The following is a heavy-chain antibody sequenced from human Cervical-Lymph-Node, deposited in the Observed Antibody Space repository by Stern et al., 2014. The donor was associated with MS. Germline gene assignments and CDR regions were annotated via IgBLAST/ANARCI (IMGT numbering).Heavy chain of an antibody. V-gene: IGHV1-58*01. CDR3: AAAYSSSWYGMDV. Sequence: QMQLVQSGPEVKKPGTSVKVSCKASGFTFTSSAVQWVRQARGQRLEWIGWIVVGSGNTNYAQKFQERVTITRDMSTSTAYMELSSLRSEDTAVYYCAAAYSSSWYGMDVWGQGTTVTVSS. CDR2: IVVGSGNT. CDR1: GFTFTSSA. J-gene: IGHJ6*02. D-gene: IGHD6-13*01.